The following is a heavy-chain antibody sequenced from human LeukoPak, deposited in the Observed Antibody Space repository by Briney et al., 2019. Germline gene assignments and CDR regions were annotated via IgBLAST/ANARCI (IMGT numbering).Heavy chain of an antibody. CDR3: AKESSVYCTDGVCSLDY. Sequence: PGRSLRLSCAASGFNFDGNAMPWVRQVPGKGLEWVSGISWDSANIGYADSVKGRFTISRDNTKDSLYLQMNSLRAEDTALYYCAKESSVYCTDGVCSLDYWARDPWSPSPQ. V-gene: IGHV3-9*01. D-gene: IGHD2-8*01. CDR1: GFNFDGNA. J-gene: IGHJ4*02. CDR2: ISWDSANI.